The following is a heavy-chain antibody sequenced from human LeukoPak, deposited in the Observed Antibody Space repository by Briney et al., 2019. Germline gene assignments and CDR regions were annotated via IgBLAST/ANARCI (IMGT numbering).Heavy chain of an antibody. CDR3: TTDRLFFQH. Sequence: GGSLRLSCAALGFNISNARMSWVRQTPGKGLEWVGRLKSKADGGTIDFVAPVTGRFTISRDDSKNLMHLQLNSLKTEDSGVYFCTTDRLFFQHWGQGTVVTVS. D-gene: IGHD4/OR15-4a*01. J-gene: IGHJ1*01. CDR2: LKSKADGGTI. CDR1: GFNISNAR. V-gene: IGHV3-15*01.